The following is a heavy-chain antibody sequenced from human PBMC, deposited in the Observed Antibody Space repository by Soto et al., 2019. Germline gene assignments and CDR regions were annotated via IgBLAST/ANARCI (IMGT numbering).Heavy chain of an antibody. V-gene: IGHV3-21*01. D-gene: IGHD3-22*01. CDR3: ARDYYDSSGYYGDLGY. J-gene: IGHJ4*02. CDR1: GFTFSSYS. CDR2: ISSSSSYI. Sequence: EVQLVESGGGLVKPGGSLRLSCAASGFTFSSYSMNWVRQAPGKGLGWVSSISSSSSYIYYADSVKGRFTISRDNAKNSLYLQMNSLRAEDTAVYYCARDYYDSSGYYGDLGYWGQGTLVTVSS.